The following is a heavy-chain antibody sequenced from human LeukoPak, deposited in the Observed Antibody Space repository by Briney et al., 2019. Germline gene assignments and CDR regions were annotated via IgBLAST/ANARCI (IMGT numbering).Heavy chain of an antibody. V-gene: IGHV3-48*01. J-gene: IGHJ4*02. D-gene: IGHD2-21*02. CDR2: ISGSSSTT. Sequence: PGGSLRLSCAASGFTFSSFSVNWVRQAPGKGLEWVSYISGSSSTTYYADSVKGRFTISRDNSKNTLYLQMNSLRAEDTAVYYCAKDPSSARVVTAPGNYFDYWGQGTLVTVSS. CDR3: AKDPSSARVVTAPGNYFDY. CDR1: GFTFSSFS.